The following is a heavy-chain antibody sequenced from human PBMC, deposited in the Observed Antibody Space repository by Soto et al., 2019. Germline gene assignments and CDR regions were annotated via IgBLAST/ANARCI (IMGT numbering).Heavy chain of an antibody. J-gene: IGHJ4*02. D-gene: IGHD6-13*01. CDR3: ARDSSSWYVPAALDY. CDR2: ISAYNGNT. Sequence: QVQLVQSGAEVKKPGASVKVSCKASGYTFTSYGISWVRQAPGQGLEWMGWISAYNGNTNYAQKLQGRVTMTTDTSTSTDYLELRSLRSDDTAVYYCARDSSSWYVPAALDYWGQGTMVTVSS. CDR1: GYTFTSYG. V-gene: IGHV1-18*04.